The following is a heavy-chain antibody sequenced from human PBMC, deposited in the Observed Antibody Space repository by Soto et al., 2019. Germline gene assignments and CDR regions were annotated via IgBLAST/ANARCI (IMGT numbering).Heavy chain of an antibody. CDR2: INPNGDGT. J-gene: IGHJ5*02. V-gene: IGHV1-2*02. D-gene: IGHD3-16*02. Sequence: QVQLVQSGAEVKKPGASVKVSCKASGYIFTAYYIHWVRQAPGQGLEWMGWINPNGDGTSYSQKFQGRVTMTSDTSISTAYMELTRLRSDGTAVYYCARAGTYDYVWGTYHTWGQGTLVTVSS. CDR3: ARAGTYDYVWGTYHT. CDR1: GYIFTAYY.